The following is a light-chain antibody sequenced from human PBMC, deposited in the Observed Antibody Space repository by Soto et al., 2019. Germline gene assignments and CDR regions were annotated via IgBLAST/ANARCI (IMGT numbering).Light chain of an antibody. CDR2: DVS. CDR3: SSYTSSSTLSVV. CDR1: SSDVGGYNY. Sequence: QSVLTQPASVSGSPGQSITISCTGTSSDVGGYNYVSWYQQHPGKAPKLMIYDVSNRPSGVSNRFSGSKSGNTASLTISGLQAEDEPDYYCSSYTSSSTLSVVFGGGTQLTVL. J-gene: IGLJ2*01. V-gene: IGLV2-14*01.